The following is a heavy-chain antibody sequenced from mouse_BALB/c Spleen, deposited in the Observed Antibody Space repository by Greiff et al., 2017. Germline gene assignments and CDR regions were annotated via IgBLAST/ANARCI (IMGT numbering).Heavy chain of an antibody. CDR1: GYSITSDYA. CDR2: ISYSGST. D-gene: IGHD1-3*01. J-gene: IGHJ2*01. V-gene: IGHV3-2*02. CDR3: ARRELLDY. Sequence: VQLKESGPGLVKPSQSLSLTCTVTGYSITSDYAWNWIRQFPGNKLEWMGYISYSGSTSYNPSLKSRISITRDTSKNQFFLQLNSVTTEDTATYYCARRELLDYWGQGTTLTVSS.